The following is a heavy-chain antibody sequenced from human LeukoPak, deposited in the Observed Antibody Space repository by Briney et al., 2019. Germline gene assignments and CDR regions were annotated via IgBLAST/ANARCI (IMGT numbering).Heavy chain of an antibody. D-gene: IGHD4-23*01. CDR3: ARDRGGSYGGNSRDWYFDL. CDR2: INPNSGGT. Sequence: GASVKVSCKASGYTFTGYYMHWVRQAPGQGLEWMGWINPNSGGTNYAQKFQGRVTMTRDTSISTAYMELSRLRSDDTAVYYCARDRGGSYGGNSRDWYFDLWGRGTLVTVSS. V-gene: IGHV1-2*02. CDR1: GYTFTGYY. J-gene: IGHJ2*01.